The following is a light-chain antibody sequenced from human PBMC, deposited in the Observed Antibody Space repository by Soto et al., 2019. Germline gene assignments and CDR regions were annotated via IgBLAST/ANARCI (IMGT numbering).Light chain of an antibody. CDR3: QQYISDSRT. J-gene: IGKJ2*02. Sequence: DIQMTQSPSTLSASVGDRVTINCRASRSISTWLAWYQHRPGKAPKLLIYQASSLEGGVPSRFSGSGSGTEFTLTISRLQPDDFATYYCQQYISDSRTFGQGTKVESK. V-gene: IGKV1-5*03. CDR1: RSISTW. CDR2: QAS.